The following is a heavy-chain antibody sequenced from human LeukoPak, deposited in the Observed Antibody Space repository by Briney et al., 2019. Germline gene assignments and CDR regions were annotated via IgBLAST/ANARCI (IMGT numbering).Heavy chain of an antibody. Sequence: GASVKVSCKASGYTFTGYYMHWVRQAPGQGLEWMGWINPNSGGINYAQKFQGWVTMTRDTSISTAYMELSRLRSDDTAVYYCATNAYGDYRAEYFQHWGQGTLVTVSS. J-gene: IGHJ1*01. CDR2: INPNSGGI. V-gene: IGHV1-2*04. CDR3: ATNAYGDYRAEYFQH. CDR1: GYTFTGYY. D-gene: IGHD4-17*01.